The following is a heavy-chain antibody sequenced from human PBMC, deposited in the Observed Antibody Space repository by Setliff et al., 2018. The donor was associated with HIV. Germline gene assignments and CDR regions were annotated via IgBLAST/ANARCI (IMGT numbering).Heavy chain of an antibody. Sequence: GESLKISCKGSGYSFSNYYIGWVRQMPGKGLECMGVIYPGDFDTRYSPSFQGQITISADNSISTAYLQRSSLKASDTAIYYCVRLFKGGRHYYDSSGYLSCMDVWGKGTTVTVSS. V-gene: IGHV5-51*01. CDR2: IYPGDFDT. CDR3: VRLFKGGRHYYDSSGYLSCMDV. J-gene: IGHJ6*04. D-gene: IGHD3-22*01. CDR1: GYSFSNYY.